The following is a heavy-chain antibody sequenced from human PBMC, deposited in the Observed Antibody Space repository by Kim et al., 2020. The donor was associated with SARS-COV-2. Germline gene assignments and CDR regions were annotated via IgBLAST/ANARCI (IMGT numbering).Heavy chain of an antibody. Sequence: SVKGRFTISRDNSKNTLYLPMNSLRAEGTAVYYCASFSGYYCERVGWFDPWGQGTLVTVSS. V-gene: IGHV3-23*02. J-gene: IGHJ5*02. D-gene: IGHD3-22*01. CDR3: ASFSGYYCERVGWFDP.